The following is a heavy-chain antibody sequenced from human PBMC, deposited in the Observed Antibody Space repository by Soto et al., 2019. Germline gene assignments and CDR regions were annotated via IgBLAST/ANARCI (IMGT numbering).Heavy chain of an antibody. V-gene: IGHV3-33*01. D-gene: IGHD3-22*01. CDR3: ARDLRHQNHYDSSGYGMDV. J-gene: IGHJ6*02. Sequence: GGSLRLSCAASGFTFSSYGMHWVRQSPGEGLEWVAVIWYDGSNKYYADSVKGRFTISRDNSKNTLYLQMNSLRAEDTAVYYCARDLRHQNHYDSSGYGMDVWGQGTTVTVSS. CDR1: GFTFSSYG. CDR2: IWYDGSNK.